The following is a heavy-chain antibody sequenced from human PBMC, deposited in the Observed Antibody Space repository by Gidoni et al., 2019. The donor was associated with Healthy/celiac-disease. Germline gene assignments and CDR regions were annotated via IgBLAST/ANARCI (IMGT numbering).Heavy chain of an antibody. J-gene: IGHJ4*02. CDR3: ARVNLGSGWYFDY. CDR2: TRNKPNSYTT. V-gene: IGHV3-72*01. CDR1: GFPFSDHY. D-gene: IGHD6-19*01. Sequence: EVQLVASGGGLVQPGGSLRLSCAASGFPFSDHYMDWVRQAPGKGLEWVGRTRNKPNSYTTEYAASVKGRFTISRDDSKNSVYLQMNSLKTEDTAVYYCARVNLGSGWYFDYWGQGTLVTVSS.